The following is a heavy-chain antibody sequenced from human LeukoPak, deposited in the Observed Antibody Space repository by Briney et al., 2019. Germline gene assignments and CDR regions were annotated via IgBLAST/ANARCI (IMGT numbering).Heavy chain of an antibody. CDR3: STEDKYCSSSTCGDS. D-gene: IGHD2-2*01. CDR2: IVPNSGAT. J-gene: IGHJ4*02. CDR1: GYTFSDYW. V-gene: IGHV1-2*02. Sequence: ASVKVACNTSGYTFSDYWMHWVRQAPGQGLEWMGYIVPNSGATTYAQKFQGRVTRTRDTSISAAYLDLSGLRSDDTAVYYCSTEDKYCSSSTCGDSWGQGTLVTVSS.